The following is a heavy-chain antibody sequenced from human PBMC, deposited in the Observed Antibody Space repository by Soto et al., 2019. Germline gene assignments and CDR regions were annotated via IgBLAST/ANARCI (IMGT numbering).Heavy chain of an antibody. CDR2: IYNGGST. Sequence: EVQLVESGGGLIQRGGSLRLSCAASGFIVSSNYLSWVRQAPGKGLEWVSVIYNGGSTSYEDSVTGRFTISRDNSKNTVDLQMNSLSTEDMAVYYSASDLGRDSNQHWGQRTLVTVSS. CDR1: GFIVSSNY. J-gene: IGHJ1*01. V-gene: IGHV3-53*01. D-gene: IGHD4-4*01. CDR3: ASDLGRDSNQH.